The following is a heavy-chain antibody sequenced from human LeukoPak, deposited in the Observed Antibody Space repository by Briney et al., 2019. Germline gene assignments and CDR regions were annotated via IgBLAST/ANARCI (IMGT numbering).Heavy chain of an antibody. D-gene: IGHD3-22*01. J-gene: IGHJ4*02. CDR2: TDYRSKWYN. V-gene: IGHV6-1*01. Sequence: SQTLSLTCAISGDSVSSNSAAWIWIRESPSRGLEWMGRTDYRSKWYNGYAVSVKGRITINPDTSKNKFSLHLNSVTPEDTAVYYCARSSGHIDYWGQGTLVTVSS. CDR3: ARSSGHIDY. CDR1: GDSVSSNSAA.